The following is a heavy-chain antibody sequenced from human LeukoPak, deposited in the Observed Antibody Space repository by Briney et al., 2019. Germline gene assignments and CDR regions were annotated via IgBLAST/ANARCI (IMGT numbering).Heavy chain of an antibody. Sequence: PETLSLTCAVYGGSFSGYYWSWIRQPPGKGLEWIGEINHSGSNNYNTSLKSRVTISVDTSKNQFSLKLSSVTAADTAVYYCAREVDYYDSSGYDYWGQGTLVTVSS. CDR1: GGSFSGYY. CDR2: INHSGSN. CDR3: AREVDYYDSSGYDY. J-gene: IGHJ4*02. D-gene: IGHD3-22*01. V-gene: IGHV4-34*01.